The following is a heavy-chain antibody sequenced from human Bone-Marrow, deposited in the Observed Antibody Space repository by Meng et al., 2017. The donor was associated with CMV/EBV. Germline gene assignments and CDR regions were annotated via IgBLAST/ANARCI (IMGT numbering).Heavy chain of an antibody. V-gene: IGHV4-39*07. Sequence: SETLSLTCTVSGGSFSGSRYYWGWIRQPPGKGLEWIGSVYYSGSTYYNPSLKSRVTISVDTSKNQFSLKLSSVTAADTAVYYCARDFLLPPGTTVHAEIETGFDPWGQGTLVTVSS. D-gene: IGHD1-7*01. CDR1: GGSFSGSRYY. J-gene: IGHJ5*02. CDR3: ARDFLLPPGTTVHAEIETGFDP. CDR2: VYYSGST.